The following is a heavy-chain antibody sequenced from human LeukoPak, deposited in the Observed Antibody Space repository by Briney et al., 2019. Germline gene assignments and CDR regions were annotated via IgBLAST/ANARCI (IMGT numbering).Heavy chain of an antibody. Sequence: PGGSLRLSCAASGFTFSSNGMHWVRQSPGKGLEWVAFLRGIGTPKYYADSVKGRFTISRDTSMNTLYLQMNSLRAEDSAIYFCAKDRFGNSYGYPALYSGPDYWGQGTLVTVSS. CDR1: GFTFSSNG. CDR3: AKDRFGNSYGYPALYSGPDY. V-gene: IGHV3-30*02. J-gene: IGHJ4*02. CDR2: LRGIGTPK. D-gene: IGHD5-18*01.